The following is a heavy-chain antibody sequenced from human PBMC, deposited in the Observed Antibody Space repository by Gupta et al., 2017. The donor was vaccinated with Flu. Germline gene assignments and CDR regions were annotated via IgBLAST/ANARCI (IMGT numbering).Heavy chain of an antibody. J-gene: IGHJ3*01. Sequence: QLQLQESGPGRVKPSATLSLSCSVSAGSITSHTHHWGWIRRPPGKGLEWSGSVYYSGKIYYSPSRRSRVSISMDTSRNQFSLKLTSVTAAEPALYACAGGGTGYCSGDNGDTDPRVDAYDVWGPGTEGTVSS. V-gene: IGHV4-39*01. CDR3: AGGGTGYCSGDNGDTDPRVDAYDV. D-gene: IGHD2-15*01. CDR2: VYYSGKI. CDR1: AGSITSHTHH.